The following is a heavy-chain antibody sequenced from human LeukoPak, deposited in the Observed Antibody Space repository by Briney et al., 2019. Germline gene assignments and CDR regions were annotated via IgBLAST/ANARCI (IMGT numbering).Heavy chain of an antibody. CDR2: IAYDGSNK. J-gene: IGHJ6*03. V-gene: IGHV3-30*03. Sequence: GGSLRLSCAASGFTFSSYEMNWVRQAPGKGLEWVAVIAYDGSNKYYADSVKGRFTISRDNSKNTLYLQMNSLRAEDTAVYYCARVDTAMANDYYYYYYMDVWGKGTTVTVSS. CDR3: ARVDTAMANDYYYYYYMDV. D-gene: IGHD5-18*01. CDR1: GFTFSSYE.